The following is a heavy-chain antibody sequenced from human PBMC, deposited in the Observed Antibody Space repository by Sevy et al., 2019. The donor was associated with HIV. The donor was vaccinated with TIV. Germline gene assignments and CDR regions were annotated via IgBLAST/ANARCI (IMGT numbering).Heavy chain of an antibody. Sequence: ASVKLSCKVSGSALTELAMHWVRQAPGKGLEWMATFDPEDGETFYAQKFQGRVAMTEDTSTDTAYMELRSLRSEDTAVFYCAITKDYYDNSGYPFDYWGQGTLVTVSS. D-gene: IGHD3-22*01. CDR3: AITKDYYDNSGYPFDY. V-gene: IGHV1-24*01. CDR1: GSALTELA. J-gene: IGHJ4*02. CDR2: FDPEDGET.